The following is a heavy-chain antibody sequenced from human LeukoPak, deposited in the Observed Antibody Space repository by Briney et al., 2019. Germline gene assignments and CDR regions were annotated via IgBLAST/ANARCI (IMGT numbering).Heavy chain of an antibody. J-gene: IGHJ4*02. D-gene: IGHD4-17*01. CDR3: ARRGYGQNYFDY. CDR1: GFTFSSYS. CDR2: ISSSSSYI. V-gene: IGHV3-21*01. Sequence: GGSLRLSCAASGFTFSSYSMNWVRQAPGEGLEWVSSISSSSSYIYYADSVKGRFTISRDNAKNSLYLQMNSLRAEDTAVYYCARRGYGQNYFDYWGQGTLVTVSS.